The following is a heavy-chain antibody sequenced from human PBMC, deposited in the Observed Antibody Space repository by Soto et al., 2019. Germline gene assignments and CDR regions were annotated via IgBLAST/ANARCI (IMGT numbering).Heavy chain of an antibody. CDR3: AREAFYYYGSGSPSGYYYYYMDV. Sequence: ASVKVSCKASGYTFTSYDINWVRQATGQGLERMGWMNPNSGNTGYAQKFQGRVTMTRNTSISTAYMELSSLRSEDTAVYYCAREAFYYYGSGSPSGYYYYYMDVWGKGTTVTVSS. V-gene: IGHV1-8*01. CDR1: GYTFTSYD. CDR2: MNPNSGNT. D-gene: IGHD3-10*01. J-gene: IGHJ6*03.